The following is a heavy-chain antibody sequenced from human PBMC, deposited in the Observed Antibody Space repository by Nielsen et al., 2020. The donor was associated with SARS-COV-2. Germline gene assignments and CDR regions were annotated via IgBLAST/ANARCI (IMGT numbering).Heavy chain of an antibody. J-gene: IGHJ6*02. Sequence: GESLKISCAAPGFSVSSHDMNWVRQAPGKGLQWVSLIYSDGSTKYADSVKGRFTISRDNSRNTVYLQMNSLRAEDTAAYYCAKDKYQLLNYGMDVWGQGTTVTVSS. CDR1: GFSVSSHD. V-gene: IGHV3-53*01. CDR3: AKDKYQLLNYGMDV. CDR2: IYSDGST. D-gene: IGHD2-2*01.